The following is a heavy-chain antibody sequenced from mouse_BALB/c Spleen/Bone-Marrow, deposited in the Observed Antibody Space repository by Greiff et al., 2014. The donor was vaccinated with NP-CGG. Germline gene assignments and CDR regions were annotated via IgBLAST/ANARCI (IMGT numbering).Heavy chain of an antibody. D-gene: IGHD2-4*01. J-gene: IGHJ2*01. CDR3: NARGDYDFDYFDY. Sequence: EVKLMESGAELVRSGASVKLSCTASGFNIKDYYMHWVKQRPEQGLEWIGWIDPENGDTEYAPKFQGKATMTADTSSNTAYLQLSSLTSEDTAVYYCNARGDYDFDYFDYRGQGTTLTVSS. V-gene: IGHV14-4*02. CDR2: IDPENGDT. CDR1: GFNIKDYY.